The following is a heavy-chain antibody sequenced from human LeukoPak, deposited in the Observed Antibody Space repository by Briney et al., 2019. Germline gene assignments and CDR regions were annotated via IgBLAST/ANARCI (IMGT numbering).Heavy chain of an antibody. CDR2: IYTSGST. J-gene: IGHJ5*02. Sequence: TPSETMSLTCTVSGGTITSGSFYWSWIRQPAGKGLDGIGRIYTSGSTNYNPSLKSRVSISVATSKNQCSLKLSSVTAADSAVYYCARDLDWNFYNWFDPWGQGTLVTVSS. V-gene: IGHV4-61*02. CDR3: ARDLDWNFYNWFDP. CDR1: GGTITSGSFY. D-gene: IGHD1-7*01.